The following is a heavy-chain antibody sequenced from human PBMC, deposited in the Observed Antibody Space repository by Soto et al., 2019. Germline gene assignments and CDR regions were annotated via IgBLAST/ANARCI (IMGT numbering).Heavy chain of an antibody. CDR2: INPNSGGT. CDR1: GYTFTGYY. V-gene: IGHV1-2*02. Sequence: ASVKVSCKASGYTFTGYYMHWVRQAPGQGLEWMGWINPNSGGTNYAQKFQGRVTMTRDTSISTAYMELSRLRSDDTAVYYCARDYYGSVLCDYWGQGTLVTVSS. D-gene: IGHD3-10*01. CDR3: ARDYYGSVLCDY. J-gene: IGHJ4*02.